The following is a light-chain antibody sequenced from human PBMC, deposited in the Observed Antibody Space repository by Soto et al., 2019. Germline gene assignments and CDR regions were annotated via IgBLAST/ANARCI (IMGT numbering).Light chain of an antibody. J-gene: IGKJ1*01. Sequence: DIVMTQSPATLSVSPVERATLSCRASQSVSSSLAWYQQKPGRSPRLLIYGASTRAIGIPARFSGSGSGTEFTLTISSLQSEDFAVYYCLQYNNWWTFGQGTKVDIK. V-gene: IGKV3-15*01. CDR2: GAS. CDR1: QSVSSS. CDR3: LQYNNWWT.